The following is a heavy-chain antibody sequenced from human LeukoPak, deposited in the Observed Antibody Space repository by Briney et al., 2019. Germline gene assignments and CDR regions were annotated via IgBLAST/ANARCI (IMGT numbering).Heavy chain of an antibody. Sequence: PGGSLRLSCAASGFTFSSNWMGWVRQAPGKELEWVANINEAGNEKYYGDSVTGRFTIARDNANKLLDLQMNSLRGDDSAVYYCVRDDGSLIGRDWGQGTMVTVSS. CDR2: INEAGNEK. J-gene: IGHJ3*01. CDR3: VRDDGSLIGRD. CDR1: GFTFSSNW. V-gene: IGHV3-7*01. D-gene: IGHD2/OR15-2a*01.